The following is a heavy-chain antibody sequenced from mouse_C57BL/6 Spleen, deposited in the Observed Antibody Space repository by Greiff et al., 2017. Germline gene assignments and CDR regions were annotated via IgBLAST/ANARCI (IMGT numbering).Heavy chain of an antibody. Sequence: EVKLQESGPGLVKPSQSLSLTCSVTGYSITSGYYWNWIRQFPGNKLEWMGYISYDGSNNYNPSLKNRISITRDTSKNQFFLKLNSVTTEDTATYYCARGDYDGKYYAMDYWGQGTSVTVSS. D-gene: IGHD2-4*01. CDR3: ARGDYDGKYYAMDY. J-gene: IGHJ4*01. CDR1: GYSITSGYY. V-gene: IGHV3-6*01. CDR2: ISYDGSN.